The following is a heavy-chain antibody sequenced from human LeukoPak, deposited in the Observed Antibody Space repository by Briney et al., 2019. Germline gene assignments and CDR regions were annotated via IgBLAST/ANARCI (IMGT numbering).Heavy chain of an antibody. CDR1: GFTFDDHS. CDR3: TRIPYGDILTGYYFYFDP. D-gene: IGHD3-9*01. Sequence: GRSLRLSCAVSGFTFDDHSMHWVRQAPGKGLEWVAGISWNSGSIDYAGSVKGRFTISRDNAKNSLYLQMNSLRAEDTALYYCTRIPYGDILTGYYFYFDPWGQGTPVTVSS. CDR2: ISWNSGSI. J-gene: IGHJ4*02. V-gene: IGHV3-9*01.